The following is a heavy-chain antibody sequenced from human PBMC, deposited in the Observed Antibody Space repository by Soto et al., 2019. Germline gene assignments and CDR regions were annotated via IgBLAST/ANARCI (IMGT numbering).Heavy chain of an antibody. CDR2: INHSGNT. V-gene: IGHV4-34*01. Sequence: SETLSLTCAVYGKSLSGYYWCWIRQPPGKALEWIGEINHSGNTNYNPSLKSRVTISVDTSKNQLFLNLSSVTAADTAMYYCARHHVRGRTIAGASEFWGQGTLVTVSS. CDR3: ARHHVRGRTIAGASEF. CDR1: GKSLSGYY. J-gene: IGHJ4*02. D-gene: IGHD1-26*01.